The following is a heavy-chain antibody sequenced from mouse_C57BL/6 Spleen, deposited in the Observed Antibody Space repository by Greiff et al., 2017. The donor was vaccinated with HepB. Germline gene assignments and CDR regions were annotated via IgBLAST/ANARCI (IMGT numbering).Heavy chain of an antibody. V-gene: IGHV1-80*01. CDR3: AREGIYYYGSSPFDY. J-gene: IGHJ2*01. CDR2: IYPGDGDT. CDR1: GYAFSSYW. D-gene: IGHD1-1*01. Sequence: VKLQQSGAELVKPGASVKISCKASGYAFSSYWMNWVKQRPGKGLEWIGQIYPGDGDTNYNGKFKGKATLTADKSSSTAYMQLSSLTSEDSAVYFCAREGIYYYGSSPFDYWGQGTTLTVSS.